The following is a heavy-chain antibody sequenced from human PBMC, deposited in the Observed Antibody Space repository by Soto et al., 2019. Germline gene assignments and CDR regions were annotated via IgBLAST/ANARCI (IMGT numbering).Heavy chain of an antibody. CDR1: GGTFSSYT. Sequence: QVQLVQSGAEVKKPGSSVKVSCKASGGTFSSYTISWVRQAPGQGLEWMGRIIPILGIANYAQKFKGRVTITAEKCTSTAYMELSSLRSEDTDVYYCAREGSAAKRYNWFDPRGQGTLVTVSS. V-gene: IGHV1-69*08. J-gene: IGHJ5*02. D-gene: IGHD2-15*01. CDR2: IIPILGIA. CDR3: AREGSAAKRYNWFDP.